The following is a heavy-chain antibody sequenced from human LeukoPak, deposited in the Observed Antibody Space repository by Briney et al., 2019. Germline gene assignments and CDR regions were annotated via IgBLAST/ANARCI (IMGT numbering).Heavy chain of an antibody. D-gene: IGHD2-2*02. CDR2: INHSGST. CDR1: GGSFSGYY. CDR3: ARGYIVAVPAAIYSYYYYYGMDV. J-gene: IGHJ6*02. V-gene: IGHV4-34*01. Sequence: SETLSLTCAVYGGSFSGYYWSWIRQPPGKGLEWIGEINHSGSTNYNPSLKSRVTISVDTSKNQFSLKLSSVTAADTAVYYCARGYIVAVPAAIYSYYYYYGMDVWGQGTTVTVSS.